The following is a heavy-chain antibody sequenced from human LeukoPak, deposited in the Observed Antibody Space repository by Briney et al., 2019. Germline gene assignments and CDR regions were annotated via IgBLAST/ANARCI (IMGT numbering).Heavy chain of an antibody. CDR3: TAKSGSYYGY. D-gene: IGHD1-26*01. V-gene: IGHV3-15*01. CDR2: IKSKADGGTS. CDR1: GFTFSNAW. J-gene: IGHJ4*02. Sequence: GGSLRLSCAASGFTFSNAWMSWVRQAPGQGLEWVGRIKSKADGGTSDFAAPVKGRFTFSRDDSKNTLYLQMNSLKTEDTAVYYCTAKSGSYYGYWGQGTLVTVSS.